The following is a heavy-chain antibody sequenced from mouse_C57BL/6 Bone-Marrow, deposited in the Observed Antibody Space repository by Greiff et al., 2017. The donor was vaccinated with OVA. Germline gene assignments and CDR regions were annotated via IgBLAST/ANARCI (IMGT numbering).Heavy chain of an antibody. Sequence: EVKVEESGGGLVQPGGSMKLSCVASGFTFSNYWMNWVRQSPEKGLEWVAQIRLKSDNYATHYAESVKGRFTISRDDSKSSVYLQMNNLRAEDTGIYYCTASYYSNSRFAYWGQGTLVTVSA. D-gene: IGHD2-5*01. V-gene: IGHV6-3*01. CDR3: TASYYSNSRFAY. CDR2: IRLKSDNYAT. J-gene: IGHJ3*01. CDR1: GFTFSNYW.